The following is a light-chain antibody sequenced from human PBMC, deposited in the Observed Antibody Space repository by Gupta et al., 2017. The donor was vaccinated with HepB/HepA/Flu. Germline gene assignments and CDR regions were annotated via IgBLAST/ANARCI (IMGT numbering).Light chain of an antibody. CDR3: GTWDSSLSAVV. J-gene: IGLJ2*01. CDR2: DNN. V-gene: IGLV1-51*01. Sequence: QSVLTQPPSVSAAPGQKVTISCSGSSSNIGNNYVSWYQQLPGTAPKLLIYDNNKRPPGIPDRFSGFKSGTAATLGITGLQTGDEADYYCGTWDSSLSAVVFGGGTKLTVL. CDR1: SSNIGNNY.